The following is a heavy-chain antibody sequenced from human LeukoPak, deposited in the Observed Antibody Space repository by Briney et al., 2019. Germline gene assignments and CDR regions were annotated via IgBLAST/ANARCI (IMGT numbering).Heavy chain of an antibody. D-gene: IGHD6-13*01. Sequence: GGSLRLSCAASGFTFSSYAMHWVRQAPGKGLEWVSYISSSSSTIYYADPVKGRFTISRDNAKNSLYLQMNSLRAEDTAVYYCAREEFGSSWYGGYWGQGTLVTVSS. V-gene: IGHV3-48*01. CDR1: GFTFSSYA. J-gene: IGHJ4*02. CDR3: AREEFGSSWYGGY. CDR2: ISSSSSTI.